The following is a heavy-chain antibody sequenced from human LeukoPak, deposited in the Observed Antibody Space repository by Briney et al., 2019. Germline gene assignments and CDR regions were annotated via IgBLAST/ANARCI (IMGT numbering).Heavy chain of an antibody. Sequence: SETLSLTCTVSGGSISSYYWSWIRQPPGKGLEWIGEINHSGSTNYNPSLKSRVTISVDTSKNQFSLKLSSVTAADTAVYYCSRSGGYYYYHDRDVRGQGPTITVSS. CDR2: INHSGST. CDR1: GGSISSYY. J-gene: IGHJ6*02. D-gene: IGHD2-15*01. V-gene: IGHV4-34*01. CDR3: SRSGGYYYYHDRDV.